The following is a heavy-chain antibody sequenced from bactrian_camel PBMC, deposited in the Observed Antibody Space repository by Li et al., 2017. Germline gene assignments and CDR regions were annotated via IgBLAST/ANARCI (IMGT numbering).Heavy chain of an antibody. CDR1: GYTSSTVC. CDR2: GYTGDAYT. V-gene: IGHV3S40*01. D-gene: IGHD2*01. Sequence: VQLVESGGGSVQTGGSLRLSCSASGYTSSTVCMGWFRQAPGKEREGVAAQATGYTGDAYTNYAYSVKGRFTISQDGDKNTVYLQMNSLKPEDTAVYYCVRDPSNSGSWRASGQGTQVTVS. J-gene: IGHJ4*01.